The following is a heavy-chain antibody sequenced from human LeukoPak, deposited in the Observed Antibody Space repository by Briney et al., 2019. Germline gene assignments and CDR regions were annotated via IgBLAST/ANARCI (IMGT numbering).Heavy chain of an antibody. J-gene: IGHJ4*02. CDR3: TTGSIFGVVTHAEDY. V-gene: IGHV3-15*01. Sequence: PGDSLRLSCAASAFTFNTAWMSWFRQAPRKGRERVGRVKSKSDGGTPEYTAPETGRYIIARDDTRTMTYVQINSLKTEDTAVYYCTTGSIFGVVTHAEDYWGQGTLVTVSS. CDR1: AFTFNTAW. CDR2: VKSKSDGGTP. D-gene: IGHD3-3*01.